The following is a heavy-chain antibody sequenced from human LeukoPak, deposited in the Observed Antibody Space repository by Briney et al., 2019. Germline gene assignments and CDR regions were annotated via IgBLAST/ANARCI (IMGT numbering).Heavy chain of an antibody. CDR2: IWYDGSNK. D-gene: IGHD5-12*01. V-gene: IGHV3-33*01. J-gene: IGHJ4*02. CDR1: GFTFSSYG. CDR3: ARDLYSGYDSDDY. Sequence: RSGGSLRLSCAASGFTFSSYGMHWVRQAPGKGLEWVAVIWYDGSNKDYADSVKGRFTISRDNSKNTLYLQMNSLRAEDTAVYYCARDLYSGYDSDDYWGQGTLVTVSS.